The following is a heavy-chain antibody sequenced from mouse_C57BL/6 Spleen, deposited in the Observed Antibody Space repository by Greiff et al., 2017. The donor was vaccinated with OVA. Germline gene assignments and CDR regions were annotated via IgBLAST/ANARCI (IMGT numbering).Heavy chain of an antibody. Sequence: EVKLVESGGGLVKPGGSLKLSCAASGFTSSDYGMHWVRQAPEKGLEWVAYISSGSSTIYYADTVKGRFTISRDNAKNTLFLQMTSLRSEDTAMYYCARSYYGNYDFDYWGQGTTLTVSS. CDR2: ISSGSSTI. V-gene: IGHV5-17*01. J-gene: IGHJ2*01. D-gene: IGHD2-10*01. CDR1: GFTSSDYG. CDR3: ARSYYGNYDFDY.